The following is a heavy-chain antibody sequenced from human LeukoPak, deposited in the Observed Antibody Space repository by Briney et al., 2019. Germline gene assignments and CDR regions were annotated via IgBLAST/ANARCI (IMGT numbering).Heavy chain of an antibody. CDR3: ARARGHAHFDY. V-gene: IGHV3-48*03. CDR2: ISSSGGTI. D-gene: IGHD2-15*01. Sequence: QPGGSLRLSCAASGFTFSTYEMNWVRQAPGKGLEWVSYISSSGGTIYYADSVKGRFTISRDNAKNSLYLQMNSLRVEDTAVYYCARARGHAHFDYWGQGTPVTVSS. CDR1: GFTFSTYE. J-gene: IGHJ4*02.